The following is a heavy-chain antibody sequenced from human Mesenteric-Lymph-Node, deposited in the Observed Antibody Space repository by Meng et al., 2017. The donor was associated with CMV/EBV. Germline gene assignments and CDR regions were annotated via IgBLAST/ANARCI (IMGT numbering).Heavy chain of an antibody. CDR2: IYYIGST. V-gene: IGHV4-39*01. Sequence: SETLSLTFTVPGGSISSSSYYWGWIRQPPGTGLGWIWNIYYIGSTYYNPSLKSRVTISVDTCKNQFSLKLSSVTAEDAAVYYCARHRPVVWFGVDPWGQGTRVTVSS. CDR3: ARHRPVVWFGVDP. D-gene: IGHD3-10*01. J-gene: IGHJ5*02. CDR1: GGSISSSSYY.